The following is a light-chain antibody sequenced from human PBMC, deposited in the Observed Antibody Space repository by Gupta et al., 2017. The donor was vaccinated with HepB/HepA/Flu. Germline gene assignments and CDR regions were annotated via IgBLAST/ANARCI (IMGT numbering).Light chain of an antibody. CDR3: QVWDSSSDHWV. Sequence: YVLTQPPSVSVAPGKTARITCGGNNIGSKSVHWYQQKPGQAPVLVIYYDKYRPSGIPERFSGSNSGNTATLTISRVEAGDEADYYCQVWDSSSDHWVFGTGTKLTVL. CDR2: YDK. CDR1: NIGSKS. V-gene: IGLV3-21*04. J-gene: IGLJ1*01.